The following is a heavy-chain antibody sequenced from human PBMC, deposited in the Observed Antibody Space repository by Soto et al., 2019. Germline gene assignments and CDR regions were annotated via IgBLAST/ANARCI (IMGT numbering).Heavy chain of an antibody. J-gene: IGHJ6*02. D-gene: IGHD3-3*01. CDR2: ISSSSGYI. V-gene: IGHV3-21*06. CDR1: GFMFRDYS. CDR3: ARDPLILEATKRYGMDV. Sequence: PGGSLRLSCAASGFMFRDYSINWVRQAPGKGLEWISYISSSSGYIYFADSVKGRFSISRDNANNSVYLQMNSLRVEDTAVYYCARDPLILEATKRYGMDVWGQGTTVTVSS.